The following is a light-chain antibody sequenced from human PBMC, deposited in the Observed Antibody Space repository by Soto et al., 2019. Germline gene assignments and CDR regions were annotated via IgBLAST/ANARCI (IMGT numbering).Light chain of an antibody. CDR3: SSYAGSSNV. Sequence: QSARTRPPSASGSPGQSVASSCTGTSSDVGGYNYVSWYQQHPGKAPKLMIYEVNKRPPGVPDRFSGSKSGNTASLTVSGLQAEDEADYYCSSYAGSSNVFGTGTKVTVL. J-gene: IGLJ1*01. CDR1: SSDVGGYNY. V-gene: IGLV2-8*01. CDR2: EVN.